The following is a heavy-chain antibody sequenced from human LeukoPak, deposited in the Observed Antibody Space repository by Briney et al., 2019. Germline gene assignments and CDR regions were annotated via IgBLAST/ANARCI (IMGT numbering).Heavy chain of an antibody. CDR3: ARGTRLVMTYYFDY. CDR2: IYYSGST. J-gene: IGHJ4*02. Sequence: SETLSLTCIVSGGSISSSSYYWGWIRQPPGKGLEWIGSIYYSGSTYYNPSLKSRVTISVDTSKNQFSLKLSSVTAADTAVYYCARGTRLVMTYYFDYWGQGTLVTVSS. CDR1: GGSISSSSYY. D-gene: IGHD6-25*01. V-gene: IGHV4-39*07.